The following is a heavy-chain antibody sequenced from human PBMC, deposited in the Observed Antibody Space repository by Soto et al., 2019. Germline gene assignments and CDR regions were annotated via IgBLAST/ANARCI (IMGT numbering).Heavy chain of an antibody. CDR3: AKVYYSGTFPGAFDI. Sequence: EVQLVESGGGLVQPGGSLRLSCAASGFTFSSYSMSWVRQAPGKGLEWVSGFRSGGDDDTTYYADSVKGRFTISRDNSRNTLYLHMNSLRVEDTALYYCAKVYYSGTFPGAFDIWGQGTVVTVSS. CDR1: GFTFSSYS. D-gene: IGHD1-26*01. V-gene: IGHV3-23*04. J-gene: IGHJ3*02. CDR2: FRSGGDDDTT.